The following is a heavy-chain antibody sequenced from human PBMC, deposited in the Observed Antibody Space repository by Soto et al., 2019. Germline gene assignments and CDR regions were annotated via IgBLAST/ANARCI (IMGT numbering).Heavy chain of an antibody. V-gene: IGHV3-30*04. CDR3: ARPYCRNTRCYLYYCAMDV. D-gene: IGHD2-2*01. J-gene: IGHJ6*02. Sequence: QVQLVESGGGVVHPGRSLRLSCAASGFTFSTYAMHWVRQAPGKGLVWVAVISSDGSDKYYADSVKGRFTISRDNSKITVFLQMASLRAEDTALYYCARPYCRNTRCYLYYCAMDVWGQGTTVTVSS. CDR2: ISSDGSDK. CDR1: GFTFSTYA.